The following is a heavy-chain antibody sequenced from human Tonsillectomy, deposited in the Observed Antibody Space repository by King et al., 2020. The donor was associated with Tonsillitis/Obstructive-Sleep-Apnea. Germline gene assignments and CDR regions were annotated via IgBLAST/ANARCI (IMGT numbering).Heavy chain of an antibody. CDR2: IYYTGST. CDR1: GGYIASGGYY. D-gene: IGHD2-2*02. CDR3: ARAEEDCSSTSCYMVAGVFDS. V-gene: IGHV4-31*03. J-gene: IGHJ4*02. Sequence: QLQESGSGLVKPSQTLSLTCTVSGGYIASGGYYWSWIRQHPGKGLEWIGYIYYTGSTYYNPSLKSRVTISIVDTSRNQFSLKLSSVTAADTAVYYCARAEEDCSSTSCYMVAGVFDSWGQGTLVTVSS.